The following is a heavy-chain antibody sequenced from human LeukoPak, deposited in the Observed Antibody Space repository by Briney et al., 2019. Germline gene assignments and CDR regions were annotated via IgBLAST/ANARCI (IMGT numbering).Heavy chain of an antibody. V-gene: IGHV3-23*01. J-gene: IGHJ6*03. Sequence: PSGGSLRLTCAASGFPFSSYAMSWVRQAPGKGLEWVSAISGRGGNTFYADSVKGRFTISRDNSNNTLYLQMNSLRAEDTAEYYCGKGARSGGYYYYYYMDVWGKGTTVTVSS. D-gene: IGHD2-15*01. CDR1: GFPFSSYA. CDR3: GKGARSGGYYYYYYMDV. CDR2: ISGRGGNT.